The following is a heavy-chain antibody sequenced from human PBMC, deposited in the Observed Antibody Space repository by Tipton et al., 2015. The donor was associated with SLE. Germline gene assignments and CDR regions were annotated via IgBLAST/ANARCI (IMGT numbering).Heavy chain of an antibody. CDR3: ARDGDYYDGNGCNDF. CDR1: GYSISSGYF. Sequence: TLSLTCAVSGYSISSGYFWAWIRQPPGKGLEWIGSIYHSGSTYYNPSLNSRLTISVDTSKNQFSLNLSSVTAADTAVYYCARDGDYYDGNGCNDFWGQGTLVTVSS. D-gene: IGHD3-22*01. CDR2: IYHSGST. V-gene: IGHV4-38-2*02. J-gene: IGHJ4*02.